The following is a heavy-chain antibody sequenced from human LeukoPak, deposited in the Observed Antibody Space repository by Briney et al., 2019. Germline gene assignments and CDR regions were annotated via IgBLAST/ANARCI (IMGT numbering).Heavy chain of an antibody. D-gene: IGHD5-18*01. CDR2: TSQSGT. Sequence: PSETLSLTCAVSGGSISSNDWWNWVRQPPGKGLEWIGETSQSGTNYNPSLKSRVTISVDKSKNQFSLKLSSVTVADTAVYYCARGGYSYARAYFDYWGQGTLVTVSS. CDR1: GGSISSNDW. J-gene: IGHJ4*02. CDR3: ARGGYSYARAYFDY. V-gene: IGHV4-4*02.